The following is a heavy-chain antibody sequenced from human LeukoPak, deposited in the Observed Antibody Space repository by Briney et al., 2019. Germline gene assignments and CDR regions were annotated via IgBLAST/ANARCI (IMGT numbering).Heavy chain of an antibody. CDR2: INWNSGSI. D-gene: IGHD5-12*01. V-gene: IGHV3-9*01. Sequence: PGGSLRLSCAASGFTFSSYAMSWVRQAPGKGLEWVSGINWNSGSIGYADSVKGRFTISRDNAKNSLYLQMNSLRAEDTALYYCAKDRYSGLDAFDIWGQGTMVTVSS. CDR3: AKDRYSGLDAFDI. CDR1: GFTFSSYA. J-gene: IGHJ3*02.